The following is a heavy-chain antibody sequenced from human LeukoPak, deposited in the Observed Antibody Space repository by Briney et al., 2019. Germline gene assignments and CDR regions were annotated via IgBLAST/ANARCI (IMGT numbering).Heavy chain of an antibody. CDR3: ARLLRGDRGFIGY. CDR2: INHSGST. V-gene: IGHV4-34*01. D-gene: IGHD3-10*01. CDR1: GGSFSGYY. J-gene: IGHJ4*02. Sequence: SETLSLTCAVYGGSFSGYYWSWIRQPPGKGLEWIGEINHSGSTNYNPSLKSRVTISVDTSKNQFSLKLSSVTAADTAVYYCARLLRGDRGFIGYWGQGTLVTVSS.